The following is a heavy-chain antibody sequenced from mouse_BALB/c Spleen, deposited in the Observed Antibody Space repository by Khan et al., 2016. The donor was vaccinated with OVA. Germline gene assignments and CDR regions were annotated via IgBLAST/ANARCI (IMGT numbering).Heavy chain of an antibody. Sequence: VELVESGAELMKPGASVKISCKPTGYTFSSYWIEWVKQRPGHGLEWIGEILPGSNSTNYNERFQGKATITADTSSNTAYMQLSSLTSEDSAIYYYERGNYYGSTSWFGYWGQGTLVTVSA. CDR3: ERGNYYGSTSWFGY. CDR1: GYTFSSYW. D-gene: IGHD1-1*01. CDR2: ILPGSNST. J-gene: IGHJ3*01. V-gene: IGHV1-9*01.